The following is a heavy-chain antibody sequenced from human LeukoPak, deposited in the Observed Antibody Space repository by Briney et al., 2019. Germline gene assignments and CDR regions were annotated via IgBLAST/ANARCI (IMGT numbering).Heavy chain of an antibody. CDR2: ISGSGDST. CDR3: ARDRVGGNNWFDP. CDR1: GFTFSSYS. D-gene: IGHD1-26*01. V-gene: IGHV3-21*01. J-gene: IGHJ5*02. Sequence: GGSLRLSCVASGFTFSSYSMNWVRQAPGKGLEWVSAISGSGDSTYYADSVKGRFTNSRDYAKKSLYLQMNSLRAEDTAVYYCARDRVGGNNWFDPWGQGTLVTVSS.